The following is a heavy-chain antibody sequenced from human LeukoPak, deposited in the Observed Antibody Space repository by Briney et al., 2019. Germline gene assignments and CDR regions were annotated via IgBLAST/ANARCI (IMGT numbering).Heavy chain of an antibody. Sequence: GGSLRLSCAASGFTFSNYAMSWVRQAPGKGLEWVSGTSGGGGDTSYADSVKGRFTISRDNSKNTLYLHMNSLRAEDTAVYYCAKDTRYGSETFGAFDIWGQGTMNTVSS. V-gene: IGHV3-23*01. CDR2: TSGGGGDT. D-gene: IGHD3-10*01. CDR3: AKDTRYGSETFGAFDI. J-gene: IGHJ3*02. CDR1: GFTFSNYA.